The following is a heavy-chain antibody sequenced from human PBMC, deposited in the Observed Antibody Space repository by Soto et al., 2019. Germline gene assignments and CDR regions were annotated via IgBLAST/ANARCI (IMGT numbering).Heavy chain of an antibody. Sequence: EVQLVESGGGLVKPGGSLRLSCAASGFTFSSYSMNWVRQAPGKGLEWVSSISSSSSYIYYADSVKGRFTISRDNAKIPLYLQTNRLRAEDTAAHYRARDFVLYPAVAGPPDYWGQGPLVPVSS. J-gene: IGHJ4*02. CDR1: GFTFSSYS. CDR3: ARDFVLYPAVAGPPDY. CDR2: ISSSSSYI. V-gene: IGHV3-21*01. D-gene: IGHD6-19*01.